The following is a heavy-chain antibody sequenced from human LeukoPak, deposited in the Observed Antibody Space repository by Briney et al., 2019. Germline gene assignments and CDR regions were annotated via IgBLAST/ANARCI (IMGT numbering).Heavy chain of an antibody. CDR2: ISWNSGSI. D-gene: IGHD1-1*01. CDR3: AKGISPTGTDDYYYYGMDV. J-gene: IGHJ6*02. Sequence: GRSLRLSCAASGFTFDDYAMHWVRQAPGKGLEWVSGISWNSGSIGYADSVKGRFTISRDNAKNSLYLQMNSLRAEDTALYYCAKGISPTGTDDYYYYGMDVWGQGTTVTVSS. V-gene: IGHV3-9*01. CDR1: GFTFDDYA.